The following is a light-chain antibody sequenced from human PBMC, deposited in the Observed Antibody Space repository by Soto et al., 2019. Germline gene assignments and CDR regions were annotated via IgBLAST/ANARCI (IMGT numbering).Light chain of an antibody. V-gene: IGLV2-11*01. CDR2: DVS. CDR3: CSYAGSYTFPYV. CDR1: SSDVGGYNF. J-gene: IGLJ1*01. Sequence: ALTQPRSVSGSPGQSVTISCTGTSSDVGGYNFVSWYQQHPGKAPKLMIYDVSKRPSGVPDRFSGSKSGNTASLTISGLQAEDEADYYCCSYAGSYTFPYVFGTGTKHTVL.